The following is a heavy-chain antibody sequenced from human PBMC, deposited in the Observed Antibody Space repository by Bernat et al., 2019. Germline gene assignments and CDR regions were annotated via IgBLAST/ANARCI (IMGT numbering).Heavy chain of an antibody. D-gene: IGHD1-26*01. CDR3: TRIPNSGSYS. CDR2: IRSKANSYAT. V-gene: IGHV3-73*01. CDR1: GFTFSGSA. J-gene: IGHJ4*02. Sequence: EVQLVESGAGLVQPGGSLKLSCAASGFTFSGSATHWVRQASGKGLEWVGRIRSKANSYATAYAASVKGRFTISRDDSKNTAYLQMNSLKTEDTAVYYCTRIPNSGSYSWGQGTLVTVSS.